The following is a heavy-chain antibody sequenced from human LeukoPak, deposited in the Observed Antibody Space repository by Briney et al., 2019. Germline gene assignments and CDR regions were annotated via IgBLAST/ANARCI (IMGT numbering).Heavy chain of an antibody. V-gene: IGHV1-18*01. CDR2: ISAYNGNT. D-gene: IGHD3-3*01. J-gene: IGHJ6*02. Sequence: ASVKVSCKASGYTFTSYGISWVRQAPGQGLEWLGWISAYNGNTNYAQKLQGRVTMTTDTSTSTAYVELRSLRSDDTAVYYCARGPPPYYDFWSGYYDYYGMDVWGQGTTVTVSS. CDR1: GYTFTSYG. CDR3: ARGPPPYYDFWSGYYDYYGMDV.